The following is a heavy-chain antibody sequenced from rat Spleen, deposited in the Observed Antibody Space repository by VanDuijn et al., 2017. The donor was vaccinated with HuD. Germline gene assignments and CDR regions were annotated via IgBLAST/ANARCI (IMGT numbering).Heavy chain of an antibody. CDR2: ITSGGST. CDR3: ARHNSGYGVMDA. D-gene: IGHD4-3*01. CDR1: GFTFSSFA. V-gene: IGHV5-7*01. J-gene: IGHJ4*01. Sequence: EVQLVESGGGLVQPGRSLKLSCAASGFTFSSFAMAWVRQAPKKGLEWVATITSGGSTYYRDSVKGRFTVSRDNAKSTLYLQMDSLRSEDTATYYCARHNSGYGVMDAWGQGASVTVSS.